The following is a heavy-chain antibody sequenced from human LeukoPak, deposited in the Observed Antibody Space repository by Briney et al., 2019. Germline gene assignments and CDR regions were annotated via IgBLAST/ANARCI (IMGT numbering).Heavy chain of an antibody. CDR1: GGSTESYY. Sequence: SETLSLTCSVSGGSTESYYWSWIRQPPGKGLEFIGYIAASGTTKHNPSLKSRVTLSMDTSKNQFSLKLRSVTAADTAVYFCARFPYFEGFDYWGQGTQVIVSS. J-gene: IGHJ4*02. CDR2: IAASGTT. D-gene: IGHD3-9*01. V-gene: IGHV4-4*08. CDR3: ARFPYFEGFDY.